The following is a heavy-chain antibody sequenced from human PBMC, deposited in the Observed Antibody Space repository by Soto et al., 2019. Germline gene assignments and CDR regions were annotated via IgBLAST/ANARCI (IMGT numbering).Heavy chain of an antibody. Sequence: QVQLVQSGAEVKKPGSSVKVSCKASGGTFSSYAISWVRQAPGQGLEWMGGIIPIFGTANYAQKFQGRVTITADESTSTAYMELSSLRSEDTAVYYCARSPVGVRGVIPYYFDYWGQGTLVTVSS. CDR1: GGTFSSYA. J-gene: IGHJ4*02. V-gene: IGHV1-69*12. D-gene: IGHD3-10*01. CDR3: ARSPVGVRGVIPYYFDY. CDR2: IIPIFGTA.